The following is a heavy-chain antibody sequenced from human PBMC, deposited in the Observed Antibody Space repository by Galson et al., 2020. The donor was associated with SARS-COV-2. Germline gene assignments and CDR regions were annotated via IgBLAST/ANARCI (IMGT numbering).Heavy chain of an antibody. CDR1: GYTFTAYH. CDR3: ARAGSGTYFHYYGMDV. V-gene: IGHV1-2*02. CDR2: INPNSGGT. Sequence: GESLKISCKASGYTFTAYHMHWVRQAPGQGLEWMGWINPNSGGTNFAQKFQGRVTMTRDTSISTAYMEVSRVRSDDTAVYYCARAGSGTYFHYYGMDVWGQGTTVTVSS. D-gene: IGHD3-10*01. J-gene: IGHJ6*02.